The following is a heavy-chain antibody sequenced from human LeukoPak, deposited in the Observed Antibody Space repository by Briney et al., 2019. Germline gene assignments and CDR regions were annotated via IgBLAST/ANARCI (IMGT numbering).Heavy chain of an antibody. CDR2: ITGGGGDT. J-gene: IGHJ4*02. CDR3: AKDHVSGQCRVAFLDY. CDR1: GFTFSSYA. V-gene: IGHV3-23*01. D-gene: IGHD2-21*01. Sequence: GGSLRLSRAASGFTFSSYAMSWVRQAPGKGLEWVSGITGGGGDTYYADSVKGRFTISRDDSNSTQYLQMNSLRAEDTALYYFAKDHVSGQCRVAFLDYWGQGTQVTVSA.